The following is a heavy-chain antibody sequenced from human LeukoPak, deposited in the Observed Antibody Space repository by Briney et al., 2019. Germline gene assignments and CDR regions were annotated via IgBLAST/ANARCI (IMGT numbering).Heavy chain of an antibody. CDR2: IKTKTDGGTT. V-gene: IGHV3-15*01. CDR1: GFTFSNAW. Sequence: GGSLRLSCAAPGFTFSNAWMTWVRQAPGKGLEWVGRIKTKTDGGTTDYATAVKDRFTISRDDSKNTLYLQMNSLRPDDTAVYYCTSTLGYWGQGTLVTVSS. D-gene: IGHD7-27*01. CDR3: TSTLGY. J-gene: IGHJ4*02.